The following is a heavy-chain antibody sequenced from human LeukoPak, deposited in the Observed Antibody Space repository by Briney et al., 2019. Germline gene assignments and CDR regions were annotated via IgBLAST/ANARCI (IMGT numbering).Heavy chain of an antibody. CDR2: VKSDGSNP. V-gene: IGHV3-74*01. CDR1: RFSFSNYW. Sequence: PGGSLRLSCAASRFSFSNYWMPWVRQAPGKGLVWFSRVKSDGSNPSYADSVKGRFTISRDNAENMLYLQMNTLGAEDTAVYYCARDIVSGSGSLDYWGQGTLVTVSS. J-gene: IGHJ4*02. D-gene: IGHD3-10*01. CDR3: ARDIVSGSGSLDY.